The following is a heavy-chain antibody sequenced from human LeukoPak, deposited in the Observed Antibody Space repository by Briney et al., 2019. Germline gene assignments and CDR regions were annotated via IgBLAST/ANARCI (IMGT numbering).Heavy chain of an antibody. V-gene: IGHV4-59*01. J-gene: IGHJ5*02. CDR1: GGSISSYY. Sequence: SETLSLTCTVSGGSISSYYWSWIRHTPGEGLEWIGYIYYSGSTNYNPSLKSRVTISVDTSKNQFSLKLSSVTAADTAVYYCARGLRIDNWFDPWGQGTLVTVSS. CDR2: IYYSGST. CDR3: ARGLRIDNWFDP. D-gene: IGHD5-12*01.